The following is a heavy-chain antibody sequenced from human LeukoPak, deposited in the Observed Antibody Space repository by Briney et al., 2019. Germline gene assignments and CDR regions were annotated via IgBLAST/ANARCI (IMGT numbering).Heavy chain of an antibody. V-gene: IGHV3-30*02. Sequence: YYADSVKGRFTISRDNSKNTLYLQMNSLRAEDTAVYYCAKDLNAHYYGSGSDYYYYYGMDVWGQGTTVTVSS. J-gene: IGHJ6*02. D-gene: IGHD3-10*01. CDR3: AKDLNAHYYGSGSDYYYYYGMDV.